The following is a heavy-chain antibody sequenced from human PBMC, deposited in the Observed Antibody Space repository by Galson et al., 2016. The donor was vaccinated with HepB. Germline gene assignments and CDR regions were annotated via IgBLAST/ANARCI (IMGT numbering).Heavy chain of an antibody. V-gene: IGHV3-23*01. Sequence: SLRLSCAGSEFAFSTYAMNWVRQAPGKGPEWVSAISGTGIATYFADSVKGRFTISRDNSKNTLYLQMNSLRAEDTAVYYCARGVLHKYFYMDVWGKGTTVTVSS. CDR1: EFAFSTYA. CDR3: ARGVLHKYFYMDV. CDR2: ISGTGIAT. J-gene: IGHJ6*03. D-gene: IGHD4/OR15-4a*01.